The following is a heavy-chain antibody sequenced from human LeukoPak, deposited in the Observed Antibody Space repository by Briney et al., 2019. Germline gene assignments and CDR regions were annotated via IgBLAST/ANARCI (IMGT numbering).Heavy chain of an antibody. D-gene: IGHD3-3*01. V-gene: IGHV4-4*07. Sequence: SETLSLTCTVSGGSISSYYWSWIRQPAGKGLEWIVRIYTSGSTNYNPSLKSRVTMSVDTSKNQFSLKLSSVTAADTAVYYCARDGYDFWSGYYRGDYWGQGTLVTVSS. CDR2: IYTSGST. CDR1: GGSISSYY. J-gene: IGHJ4*02. CDR3: ARDGYDFWSGYYRGDY.